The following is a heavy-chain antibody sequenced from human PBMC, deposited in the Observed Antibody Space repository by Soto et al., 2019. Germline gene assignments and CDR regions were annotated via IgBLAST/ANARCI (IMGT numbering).Heavy chain of an antibody. CDR2: ISNSGGGT. J-gene: IGHJ4*02. Sequence: GGSLRLSCAASGFTFINYAMSWVRQSPGKGLEWVSSISNSGGGTHYADSVKGRFSISRHNSKNTLYLQMNSLRAEDTAIYYCAKQIVDTTMITVYFDYWGQGTLVTVSS. V-gene: IGHV3-23*01. CDR3: AKQIVDTTMITVYFDY. CDR1: GFTFINYA. D-gene: IGHD5-18*01.